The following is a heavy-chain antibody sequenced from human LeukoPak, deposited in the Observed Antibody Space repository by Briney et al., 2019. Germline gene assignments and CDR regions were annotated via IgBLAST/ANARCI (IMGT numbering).Heavy chain of an antibody. J-gene: IGHJ4*02. CDR1: GGSISSSSYY. V-gene: IGHV4-39*01. CDR3: ASYRGYYDSSGYYIGEFDY. CDR2: IYYSGST. Sequence: SETLSLTCTVSGGSISSSSYYWGWIRQPPGKGLEWIGSIYYSGSTYYNPSLKSRVTISVDTSKNQFSLKLSSVTAADTAVYYCASYRGYYDSSGYYIGEFDYWGQGTLVTVSS. D-gene: IGHD3-22*01.